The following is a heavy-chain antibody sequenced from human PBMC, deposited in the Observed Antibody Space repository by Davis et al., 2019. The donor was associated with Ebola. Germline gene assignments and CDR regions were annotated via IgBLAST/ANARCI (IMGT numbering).Heavy chain of an antibody. V-gene: IGHV3-74*01. Sequence: GESLKISCAASGFSFSNYWIHWVRQAPGKGPVWVSRISPDGSATGFADSVKGRFSISRDNAKNTVYLQMNSLRAEDTAVYYCARDLTTVTKTRPFDYWGQGTLVTVSS. CDR1: GFSFSNYW. J-gene: IGHJ4*02. CDR2: ISPDGSAT. D-gene: IGHD4-17*01. CDR3: ARDLTTVTKTRPFDY.